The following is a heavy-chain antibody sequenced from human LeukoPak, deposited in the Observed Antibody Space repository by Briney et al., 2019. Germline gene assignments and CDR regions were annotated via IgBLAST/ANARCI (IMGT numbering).Heavy chain of an antibody. CDR3: AKGNDILTGYRDNWFDP. J-gene: IGHJ5*02. CDR2: ISGSGGST. CDR1: GFTFSSYA. D-gene: IGHD3-9*01. Sequence: GGSLRLSCAASGFTFSSYAMSWVRQAPGKGLEWASAISGSGGSTYYADSVKGRFTISRDNSKNTLYLQMNSLRAEDTAVYYCAKGNDILTGYRDNWFDPWGQGTLVTVSS. V-gene: IGHV3-23*01.